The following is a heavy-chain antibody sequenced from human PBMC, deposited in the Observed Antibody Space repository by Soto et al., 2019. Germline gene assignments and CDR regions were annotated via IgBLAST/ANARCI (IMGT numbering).Heavy chain of an antibody. CDR3: ARRRGGVAADDVDS. Sequence: QVQLVQSGAEVKKPGASVKVSCKASGYTFTSYDINWVRQATGQGLEWMGWMNPNSINTGHAQKFQGRVTMTRNTSTRAADMGPGSLRAEGTAVYYCARRRGGVAADDVDSWGEGTLGTVSS. CDR2: MNPNSINT. D-gene: IGHD3-16*01. V-gene: IGHV1-8*01. CDR1: GYTFTSYD. J-gene: IGHJ4*02.